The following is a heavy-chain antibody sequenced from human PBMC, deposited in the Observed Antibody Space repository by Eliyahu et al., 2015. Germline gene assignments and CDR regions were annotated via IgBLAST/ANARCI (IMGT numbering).Heavy chain of an antibody. CDR2: ISGNAGST. Sequence: EVQLLESGGGLVQPGGSLRLSCAASGFTFSNYAMSWVRQAPGKGLEWVSAISGNAGSTYYADSVKGRFTISRDNSKNTLYLQMNSLRAEDTAVYYCAKDLSFGDYARADYWGQGTLVTVSS. CDR3: AKDLSFGDYARADY. V-gene: IGHV3-23*01. D-gene: IGHD4-17*01. CDR1: GFTFSNYA. J-gene: IGHJ4*02.